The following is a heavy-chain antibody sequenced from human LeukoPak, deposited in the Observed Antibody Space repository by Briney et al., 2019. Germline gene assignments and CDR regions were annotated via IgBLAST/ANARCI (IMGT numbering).Heavy chain of an antibody. CDR1: GFTLSSYW. CDR2: IKEDGSEE. Sequence: GGSLRLSCAAPGFTLSSYWMSWVRQAPGKGLEWVANIKEDGSEEYYVDSVKGRFTISRDNAKNSLYLHMNSLTAEDTAMYYCARDWLAGVPFDAFDLWGQGTMVTVSS. V-gene: IGHV3-7*01. D-gene: IGHD3-10*01. J-gene: IGHJ3*01. CDR3: ARDWLAGVPFDAFDL.